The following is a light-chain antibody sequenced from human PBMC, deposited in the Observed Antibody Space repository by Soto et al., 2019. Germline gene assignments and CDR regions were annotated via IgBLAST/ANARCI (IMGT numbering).Light chain of an antibody. CDR1: QDISNY. J-gene: IGKJ4*01. CDR3: QKYNSAPLT. V-gene: IGKV1-33*01. Sequence: DIQMTQSPSSLSASVGDRVTITCQASQDISNYLNWYQQKLGKAPKLLIYAASNLETGVPSRFSGSGSGTDFTFTISSLQPEDIAAYYCQKYNSAPLTFGGGTKVDIK. CDR2: AAS.